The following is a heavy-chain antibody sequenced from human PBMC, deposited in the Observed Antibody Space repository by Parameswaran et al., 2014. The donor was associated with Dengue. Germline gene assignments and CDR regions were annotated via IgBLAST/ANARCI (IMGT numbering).Heavy chain of an antibody. J-gene: IGHJ5*02. D-gene: IGHD4-17*01. V-gene: IGHV4-31*03. Sequence: ASETLSLTCTVSGGSISSGGYYWSWIRQHPGKGLEWIGYIYYSGSTYYNPSLKSRVTISVDTSKNQFSLKLSSVTAADTAVYYCARDRGMTTVTTGFDPWGQGTLVTVSS. CDR2: IYYSGST. CDR3: ARDRGMTTVTTGFDP. CDR1: GGSISSGGYY.